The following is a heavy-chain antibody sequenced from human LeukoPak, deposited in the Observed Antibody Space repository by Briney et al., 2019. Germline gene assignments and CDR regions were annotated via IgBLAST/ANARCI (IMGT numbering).Heavy chain of an antibody. Sequence: GGSLRLSCAASGFTFSSYAMHWVRQAPGKGLEWVAVISYDGSNKYYADSVKGRFTISRDNSKNTLYLQMNSLRAEDTAVYYSARDQLDIVVVPAAIPVGYWGQGTLVTVSS. CDR2: ISYDGSNK. CDR1: GFTFSSYA. V-gene: IGHV3-30*04. CDR3: ARDQLDIVVVPAAIPVGY. J-gene: IGHJ4*02. D-gene: IGHD2-2*02.